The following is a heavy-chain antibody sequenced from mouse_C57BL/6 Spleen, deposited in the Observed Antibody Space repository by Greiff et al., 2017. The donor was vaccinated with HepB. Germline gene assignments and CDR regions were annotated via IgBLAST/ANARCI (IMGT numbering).Heavy chain of an antibody. CDR1: GYTFTSYW. D-gene: IGHD2-3*01. Sequence: QLQQPGAELVKPGASVKLSCKASGYTFTSYWMHWVKQRPGQGLEWIGMIHPNSGSTNYNEKFKSKATLTVDKSSSTAYMQLSSLTSEDSAVYYCARPDGYYNYFDYWGQGTTLTVSS. CDR3: ARPDGYYNYFDY. CDR2: IHPNSGST. V-gene: IGHV1-64*01. J-gene: IGHJ2*01.